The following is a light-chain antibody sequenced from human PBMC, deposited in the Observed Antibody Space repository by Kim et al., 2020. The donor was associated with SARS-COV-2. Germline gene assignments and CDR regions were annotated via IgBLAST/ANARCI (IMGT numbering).Light chain of an antibody. J-gene: IGKJ4*01. CDR1: HSGGSSY. Sequence: LATGETANLSCRSSHSGGSSYLTWYEQRPGQAPRLLIYGASIRARGTPDRFSGSGSGTDFTLAISRLEPEDCAVYYCQHFDRTLTFGGGTKVDIK. V-gene: IGKV3-20*01. CDR3: QHFDRTLT. CDR2: GAS.